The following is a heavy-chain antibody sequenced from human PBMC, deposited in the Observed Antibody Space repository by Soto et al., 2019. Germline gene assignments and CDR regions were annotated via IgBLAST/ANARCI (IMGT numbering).Heavy chain of an antibody. CDR3: ARSIVGATDYYYGMDV. Sequence: GGSLRLSCAASGFTFSGYWMSWVREAPGKGLEWVANIKQDGSEKYYVDSVKGRFTISRDNAKNSLYLQMNSLRAEDTAVYYCARSIVGATDYYYGMDVWGQGTTVTVSS. V-gene: IGHV3-7*03. J-gene: IGHJ6*02. CDR2: IKQDGSEK. D-gene: IGHD1-26*01. CDR1: GFTFSGYW.